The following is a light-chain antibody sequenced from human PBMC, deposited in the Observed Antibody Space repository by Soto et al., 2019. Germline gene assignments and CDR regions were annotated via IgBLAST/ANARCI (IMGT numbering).Light chain of an antibody. CDR2: LNSDGSH. Sequence: QPVLTQSPSASASLGASVKLTCTLSRGHSSYAIAWHQQQPEKGPRYLMKLNSDGSHSKGDGIPDRFSGSSSGAERYLTISSLQSEDEADYYGQTWVSGTVVFGGGTKVTVL. CDR3: QTWVSGTVV. CDR1: RGHSSYA. V-gene: IGLV4-69*01. J-gene: IGLJ2*01.